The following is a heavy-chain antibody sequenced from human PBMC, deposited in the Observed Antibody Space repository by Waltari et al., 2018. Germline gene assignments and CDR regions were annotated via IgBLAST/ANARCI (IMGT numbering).Heavy chain of an antibody. CDR1: GDSVSSSSAA. J-gene: IGHJ4*02. CDR3: ARGVVANTYYFDY. Sequence: QVLLQQSGPGLVRPSQTLSLPCSISGDSVSSSSAAWNWVRQSPSRGLEWLGRTYFRSKWSDDYAVSVRGRITINPDTSKNQFSLHLNSVTPEDTAVYYCARGVVANTYYFDYWGQGILVTVSS. CDR2: TYFRSKWSD. D-gene: IGHD2-15*01. V-gene: IGHV6-1*01.